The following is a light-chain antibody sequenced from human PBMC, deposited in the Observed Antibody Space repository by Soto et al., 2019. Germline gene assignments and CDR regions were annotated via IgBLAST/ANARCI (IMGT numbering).Light chain of an antibody. CDR1: SSDVGAYNY. V-gene: IGLV2-11*01. Sequence: QSALTQPRSVSGSPGQSVTISCTGTSSDVGAYNYVSWYQHHPGKAPKVMIYDVSERPSGVPDRFSGSKSDNKASLTISGLQAEDEAENYCCSYAGSYSWVFGGGTKLTVL. J-gene: IGLJ3*02. CDR2: DVS. CDR3: CSYAGSYSWV.